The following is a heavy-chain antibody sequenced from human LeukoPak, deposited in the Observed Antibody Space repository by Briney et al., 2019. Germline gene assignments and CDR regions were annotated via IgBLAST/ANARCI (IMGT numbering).Heavy chain of an antibody. J-gene: IGHJ4*02. CDR2: IYHTGST. CDR1: GYSLSSGYY. D-gene: IGHD3-22*01. Sequence: SETLSLTRAVSGYSLSSGYYWGWIRQPPGKGLEWIGSIYHTGSTYYNPSLQSRVTISLDSPKNQFSLKLTSVTTADTAVFYCASGGTAVVMALTYYFDTWGQGTPVTVSS. CDR3: ASGGTAVVMALTYYFDT. V-gene: IGHV4-38-2*01.